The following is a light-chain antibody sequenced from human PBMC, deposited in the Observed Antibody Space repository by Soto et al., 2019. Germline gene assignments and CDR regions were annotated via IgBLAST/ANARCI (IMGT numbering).Light chain of an antibody. J-gene: IGLJ1*01. CDR1: SSDIGGYNY. V-gene: IGLV2-14*01. Sequence: QSALTQPASVSGSPGQSITISCTGTSSDIGGYNYVYWYQQHPGRAPNLMMYEVTNRPSGVSNRFSGSKSGNTASLTISGPQAEDEADYYCSSYTSSNSYVFGSGTKLTVL. CDR3: SSYTSSNSYV. CDR2: EVT.